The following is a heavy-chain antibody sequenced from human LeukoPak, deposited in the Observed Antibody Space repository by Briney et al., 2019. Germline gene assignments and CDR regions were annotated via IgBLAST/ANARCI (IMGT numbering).Heavy chain of an antibody. J-gene: IGHJ5*01. CDR3: AKDYNYDSAGLSLGS. CDR1: GISLSNYG. CDR2: ISERGGST. Sequence: GGSLRLSCVVSGISLSNYGMTWVRQAPGKGLEWVSYISERGGSTTYADSVKGRFTISRDTSLNTLYLQMNNLRAEDTAVYFCAKDYNYDSAGLSLGSWGQGTLVTVSS. D-gene: IGHD3-22*01. V-gene: IGHV3-23*01.